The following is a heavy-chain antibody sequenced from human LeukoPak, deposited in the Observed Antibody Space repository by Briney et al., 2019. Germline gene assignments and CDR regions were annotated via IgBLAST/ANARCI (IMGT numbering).Heavy chain of an antibody. V-gene: IGHV3-30*18. J-gene: IGHJ5*02. Sequence: GSLRLSCAASGFTFSSYGMHWVRQAPGKGLEWVAVISYDGSNKYYADSVKGRFTISRDNSKNTPYLQMNSLRAEDTAVYYCAKGPYGDYDHWFDPWGQGTLVTVSS. CDR1: GFTFSSYG. CDR3: AKGPYGDYDHWFDP. D-gene: IGHD4-17*01. CDR2: ISYDGSNK.